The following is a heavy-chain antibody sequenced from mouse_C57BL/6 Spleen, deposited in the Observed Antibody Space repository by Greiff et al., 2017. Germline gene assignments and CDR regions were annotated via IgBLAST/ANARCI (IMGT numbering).Heavy chain of an antibody. CDR3: ARRAY. V-gene: IGHV5-4*03. CDR1: GFTFSSYA. J-gene: IGHJ3*01. Sequence: EVKLQESGGGLVKPGGSLKLSCAASGFTFSSYAMSWVRQTPEKRLEWVATISDGGSYTYYPDNVKGRFTISRDNAKNNLYLQLSHLKSEDTAMDYWARRAYWGQGTLVTVSA. CDR2: ISDGGSYT.